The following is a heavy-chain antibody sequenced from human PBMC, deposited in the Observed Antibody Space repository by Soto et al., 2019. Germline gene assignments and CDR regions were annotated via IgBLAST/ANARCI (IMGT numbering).Heavy chain of an antibody. CDR2: ITQSGSP. CDR1: GGSFSGYY. CDR3: ARGRITMIRGGYLDF. V-gene: IGHV4-34*02. Sequence: QVQLQQWGAGLLNPSETLSLRCAVHGGSFSGYYWSWLRQPPGKGLEWIGEITQSGSPTYNPSLGSRVTISIDTSENQFSLRLTSVTAAATSVYYCARGRITMIRGGYLDFWGQGTLVNVSS. J-gene: IGHJ4*02. D-gene: IGHD3-10*01.